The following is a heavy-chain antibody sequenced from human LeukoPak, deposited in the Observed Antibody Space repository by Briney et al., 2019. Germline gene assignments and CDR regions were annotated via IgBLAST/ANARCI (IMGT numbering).Heavy chain of an antibody. Sequence: PGGSLRLSCAASEFTVSNAWMSWVRQAPGKRLEFVARIKSKTDGGTTDYAALVKGRFTISRDDSKNTLYLQINSLKTEDIAVSYCTTYPMVYAVNYWGQGTLVTVSS. CDR1: EFTVSNAW. D-gene: IGHD2-8*01. CDR3: TTYPMVYAVNY. V-gene: IGHV3-15*01. J-gene: IGHJ4*02. CDR2: IKSKTDGGTT.